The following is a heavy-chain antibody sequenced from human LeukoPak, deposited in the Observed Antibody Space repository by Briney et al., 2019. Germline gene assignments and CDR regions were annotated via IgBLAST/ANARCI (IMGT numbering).Heavy chain of an antibody. Sequence: SETLSLTCAVYGGSFSGYYWSWIRQPPGKGLEWIGEINHSGSTNYNPSLKSRVAISADTSKNQFSLKLSSVTAADTAVYYCARGAAACSSNWFDPWGQGTLVTVSS. J-gene: IGHJ5*02. CDR2: INHSGST. D-gene: IGHD6-13*01. CDR1: GGSFSGYY. CDR3: ARGAAACSSNWFDP. V-gene: IGHV4-34*01.